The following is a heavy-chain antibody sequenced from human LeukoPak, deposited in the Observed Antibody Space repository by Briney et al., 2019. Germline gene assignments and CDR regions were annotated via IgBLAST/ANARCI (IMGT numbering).Heavy chain of an antibody. CDR2: IYQDECSQ. V-gene: IGHV3-7*01. Sequence: PGCALRLSCAASGCRFTTYWMGWVRQAPGKGREGVAYIYQDECSQYFVDVVRGRFTISRDHAKNSLNLQMNGLRGEDTAVYFCARLGPVTKDHYCDYWGQGTLVTVST. CDR1: GCRFTTYW. D-gene: IGHD4-17*01. J-gene: IGHJ4*02. CDR3: ARLGPVTKDHYCDY.